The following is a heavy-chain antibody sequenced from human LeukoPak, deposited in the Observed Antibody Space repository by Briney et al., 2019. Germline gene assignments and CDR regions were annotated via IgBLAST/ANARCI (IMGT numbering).Heavy chain of an antibody. D-gene: IGHD6-13*01. CDR1: GFTFSSYS. J-gene: IGHJ5*02. CDR2: ISSSSSYI. Sequence: GGSLRLSCAASGFTFSSYSMNWVRQAPGKGLEWVSSISSSSSYIYYAVSVKGRFTISRDNAKNSLYLQMNSLRAEDTAVYYCARGIAAAEGDNWFDPWGQGTLVTVSS. V-gene: IGHV3-21*01. CDR3: ARGIAAAEGDNWFDP.